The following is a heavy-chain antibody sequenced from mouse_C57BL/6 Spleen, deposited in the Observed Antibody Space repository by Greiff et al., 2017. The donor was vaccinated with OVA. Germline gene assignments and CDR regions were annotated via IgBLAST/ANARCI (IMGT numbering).Heavy chain of an antibody. CDR1: GYTFTSYW. J-gene: IGHJ1*03. CDR2: IDPSDSET. D-gene: IGHD2-5*01. CDR3: ARGPYSNYGYVDV. V-gene: IGHV1-52*01. Sequence: VQLQQPGAELVRPGSSVKLSCKASGYTFTSYWMHWVKQRPIQGLEWIGNIDPSDSETHYNQKFKDKATLTVDKSSSTAYMQLSSLTSEDSAVYYCARGPYSNYGYVDVWGTGTTVTVSS.